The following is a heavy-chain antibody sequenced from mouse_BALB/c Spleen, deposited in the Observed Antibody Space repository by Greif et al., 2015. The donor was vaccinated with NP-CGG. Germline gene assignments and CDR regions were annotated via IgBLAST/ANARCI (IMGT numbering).Heavy chain of an antibody. CDR2: ISSGGSYT. CDR3: ARGVYGTGLVDV. Sequence: EVMLVESGGGLVKPGGSLKLSCAASGFAFTSYDMSWVRQTPGKRLEWVGTISSGGSYTYSADSATGRFTISRDNARNTLCMQVRLLRSEGAALCDCARGVYGTGLVDVWGAGTTVTVSA. CDR1: GFAFTSYD. D-gene: IGHD2-1*01. V-gene: IGHV5-9*02. J-gene: IGHJ1*01.